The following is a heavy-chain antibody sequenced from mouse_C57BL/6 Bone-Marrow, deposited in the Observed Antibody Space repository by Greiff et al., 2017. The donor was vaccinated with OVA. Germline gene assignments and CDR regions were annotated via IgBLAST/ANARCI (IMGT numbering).Heavy chain of an antibody. CDR3: AKNDDVGYFDY. Sequence: QAQLQQSGPGLVQPSQSLSITCTVSGFSLTSYGVHWVRQPPGKGLEWLGVIWSGGSTDYNAAFISRLSISKDNSKSQVFCKMNRLQADDTAIYYCAKNDDVGYFDYWGQGTTLTVSS. CDR2: IWSGGST. V-gene: IGHV2-4*01. CDR1: GFSLTSYG. D-gene: IGHD2-12*01. J-gene: IGHJ2*01.